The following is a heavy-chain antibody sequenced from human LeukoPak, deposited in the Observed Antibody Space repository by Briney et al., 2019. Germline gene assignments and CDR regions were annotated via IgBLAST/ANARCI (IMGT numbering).Heavy chain of an antibody. CDR3: AKASSRGGFCKSTSCSYFFDS. Sequence: GGSLRLSCAASGITLSYYWMSWVRQAPGTWLEWVANIKQDGTVQYYLDSVRGRFTISRDNGKNSLYLQMNKLRADDTAVYYCAKASSRGGFCKSTSCSYFFDSWGQGTLVTVSS. D-gene: IGHD2-2*01. CDR1: GITLSYYW. J-gene: IGHJ4*02. CDR2: IKQDGTVQ. V-gene: IGHV3-7*01.